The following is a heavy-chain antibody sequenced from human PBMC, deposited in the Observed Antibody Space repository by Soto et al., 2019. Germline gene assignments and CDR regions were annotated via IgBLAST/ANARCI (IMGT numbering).Heavy chain of an antibody. J-gene: IGHJ6*02. Sequence: GASVKVSCKASGGTFSSYAISWVRQAPGQGLEWMGGTIPIFGTANYAQKFQGRVTITADESTSTAYMELSSLRSEDTAVYYCAMRVMVRGAYSPLYYYYGMDVWGQGTTVTVSS. CDR2: TIPIFGTA. V-gene: IGHV1-69*13. CDR1: GGTFSSYA. D-gene: IGHD3-10*01. CDR3: AMRVMVRGAYSPLYYYYGMDV.